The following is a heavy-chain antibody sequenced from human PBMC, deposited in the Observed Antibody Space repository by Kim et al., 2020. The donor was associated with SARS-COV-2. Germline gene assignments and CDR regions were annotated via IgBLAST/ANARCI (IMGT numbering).Heavy chain of an antibody. CDR3: FKGPTRVGIGTV. CDR2: INHSGST. Sequence: SETLSLTCAVYGGSFSGYYWSWIRQPPGKGLEWIGEINHSGSTNYNPSLKSRVTISVDTSKNQFSLKLSSVTAADTAVYYCFKGPTRVGIGTVWGQGTTVTVSS. V-gene: IGHV4-34*01. CDR1: GGSFSGYY. J-gene: IGHJ6*02. D-gene: IGHD2-2*03.